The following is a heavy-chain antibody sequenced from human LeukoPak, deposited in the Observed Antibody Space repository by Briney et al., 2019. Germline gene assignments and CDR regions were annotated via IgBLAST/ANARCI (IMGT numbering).Heavy chain of an antibody. J-gene: IGHJ4*02. CDR3: ARGGTTTGTTAVDY. D-gene: IGHD4-17*01. CDR2: ISSSSSTI. CDR1: GFTFSSYN. V-gene: IGHV3-48*01. Sequence: GGSLRLSCAASGFTFSSYNMDWVRQAPGQGLEWVSYISSSSSTIYYADSVKGRFTISRDNAKNSLYLQMNSLRAEDTAVYYCARGGTTTGTTAVDYWGQGTLVTVSS.